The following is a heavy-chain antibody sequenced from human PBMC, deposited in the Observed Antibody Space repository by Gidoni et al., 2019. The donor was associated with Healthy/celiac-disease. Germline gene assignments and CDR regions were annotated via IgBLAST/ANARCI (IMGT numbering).Heavy chain of an antibody. CDR2: IYSGGST. Sequence: EVQLVESGGGLIQPGGSLRLSCAASGFTVSSNYMSWVRQAPGKGLEWVSVIYSGGSTYYADSVKGRFTISRDNSKNTLYLQMNSLRAEDTAVYYCARDLRLWVRGVMRGQWFDPWGQGTLVTVSS. CDR1: GFTVSSNY. J-gene: IGHJ5*02. V-gene: IGHV3-53*01. CDR3: ARDLRLWVRGVMRGQWFDP. D-gene: IGHD3-10*01.